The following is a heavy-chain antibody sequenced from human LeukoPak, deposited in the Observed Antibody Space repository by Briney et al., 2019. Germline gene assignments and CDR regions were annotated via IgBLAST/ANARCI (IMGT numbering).Heavy chain of an antibody. CDR1: GFTFSSYE. D-gene: IGHD6-19*01. CDR2: ISSRGDTI. V-gene: IGHV3-48*03. J-gene: IGHJ5*02. CDR3: ARGYASGWCDH. Sequence: GGSLRLPCAGSGFTFSSYEMNWVRQAPGKGLEWISYISSRGDTIYYADSVRGRFTLYRDNAKNSLYLQMNSLRVEDTADYYCARGYASGWCDHWGQGALVTVSS.